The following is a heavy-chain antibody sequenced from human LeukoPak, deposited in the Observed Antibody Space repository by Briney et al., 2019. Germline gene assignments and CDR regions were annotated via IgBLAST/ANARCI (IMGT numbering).Heavy chain of an antibody. CDR3: ARVAVMGNFRMDV. CDR1: GYTFSDFY. Sequence: GASVKVSCKASGYTFSDFYIHWVRLAPGQGLEWMGWINPKSGGTKYAQKFQGRVTMTRDTSISIVYVDLTTLRSDDTAVYYCARVAVMGNFRMDVWGKGTTVTVSS. J-gene: IGHJ6*03. V-gene: IGHV1-2*02. D-gene: IGHD2-8*01. CDR2: INPKSGGT.